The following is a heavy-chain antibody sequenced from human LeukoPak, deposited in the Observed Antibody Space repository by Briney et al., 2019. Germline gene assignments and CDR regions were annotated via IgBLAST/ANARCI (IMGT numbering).Heavy chain of an antibody. V-gene: IGHV4-30-4*01. D-gene: IGHD5-18*01. Sequence: SQTLSLTCTVSGGSISSGDYYWSWIRQPPGKGLEWIGYIYYSGSTYYNPSLKSRVTISVDTSKNQFSLKLSSVTAADTAVYYCARGSGGYSYGFIQLWFDPWGQGTLLTVSS. CDR3: ARGSGGYSYGFIQLWFDP. CDR1: GGSISSGDYY. CDR2: IYYSGST. J-gene: IGHJ5*02.